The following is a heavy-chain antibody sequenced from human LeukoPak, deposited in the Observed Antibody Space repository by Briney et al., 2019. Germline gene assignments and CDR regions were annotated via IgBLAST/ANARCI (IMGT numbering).Heavy chain of an antibody. CDR3: ARVIAARSIGLYYYMDV. Sequence: PSQTLSLTCTVSGGSISSGGYYWSWIRQPPGKGLEWIGYIYHSGSTYHNPSLKSRVTISVDRSKNHFSLTLSSVTAAGTAVYYCARVIAARSIGLYYYMDVWGKGTTVTVSS. CDR1: GGSISSGGYY. D-gene: IGHD6-6*01. CDR2: IYHSGST. J-gene: IGHJ6*03. V-gene: IGHV4-30-2*01.